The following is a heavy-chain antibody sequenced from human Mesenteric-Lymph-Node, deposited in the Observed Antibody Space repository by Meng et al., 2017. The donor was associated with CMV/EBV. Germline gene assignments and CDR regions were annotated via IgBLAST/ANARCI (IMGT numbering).Heavy chain of an antibody. J-gene: IGHJ4*02. D-gene: IGHD4-23*01. CDR1: GGASSGYY. V-gene: IGHV4-34*01. CDR2: INHSGST. Sequence: QGQLQRWGAGLCERCRCLPLPCAVDGGASSGYYWSWIRQPPGKGLEWIGEINHSGSTNYTPSLKSRVTISVDTSKNQFSLKLSSVTAADTAVYYCARHQRWLKAEGGFNYWGQGTLVTVSS. CDR3: ARHQRWLKAEGGFNY.